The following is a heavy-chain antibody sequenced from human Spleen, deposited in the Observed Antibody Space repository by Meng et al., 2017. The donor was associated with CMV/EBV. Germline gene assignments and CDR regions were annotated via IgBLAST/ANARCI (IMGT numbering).Heavy chain of an antibody. V-gene: IGHV3-7*01. Sequence: GESLKISCAASGFSISSYWMSWVRQAPGKGLEWVANIKQDGSEKYYVDSVKGRFTISRDNAKNSLYLQMNSLRAEDTAVYYCARFTYYDFWSGYSNDAFDIWGQGTMVTVSS. CDR1: GFSISSYW. CDR2: IKQDGSEK. CDR3: ARFTYYDFWSGYSNDAFDI. J-gene: IGHJ3*02. D-gene: IGHD3-3*01.